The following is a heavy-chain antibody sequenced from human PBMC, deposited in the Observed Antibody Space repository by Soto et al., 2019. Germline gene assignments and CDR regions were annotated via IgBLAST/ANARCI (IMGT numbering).Heavy chain of an antibody. Sequence: GGSLRLSCAASGFTFSTYNMNWVRQAPGKGLEWVSSISTGSSYIYYADSVTGRFTISRDNAKNSLYLQMDDLRAEDTAVYFCARDRDGYNSNWFDPWGQGTLVTV. J-gene: IGHJ5*02. CDR1: GFTFSTYN. D-gene: IGHD5-12*01. CDR3: ARDRDGYNSNWFDP. CDR2: ISTGSSYI. V-gene: IGHV3-21*01.